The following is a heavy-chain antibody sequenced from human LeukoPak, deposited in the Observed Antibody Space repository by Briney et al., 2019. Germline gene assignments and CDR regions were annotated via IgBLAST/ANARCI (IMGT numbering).Heavy chain of an antibody. Sequence: GGSLRLSCAASGFTFSSYSMNWVRQAPGKGLEWVSYISSSSSIIYYADSVKGRFTISRDNAKNSLYLQMNSLRAEDTAVYYCAKLRGATINAWYFDYWGQGTLVTVPS. V-gene: IGHV3-48*01. CDR3: AKLRGATINAWYFDY. D-gene: IGHD5-12*01. J-gene: IGHJ4*02. CDR1: GFTFSSYS. CDR2: ISSSSSII.